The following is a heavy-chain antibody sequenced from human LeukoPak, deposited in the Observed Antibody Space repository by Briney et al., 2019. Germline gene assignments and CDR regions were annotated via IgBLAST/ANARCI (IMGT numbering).Heavy chain of an antibody. CDR2: ISSSGSTI. J-gene: IGHJ6*02. V-gene: IGHV3-48*03. CDR1: GFTSSSYE. CDR3: ASHSDYYYGMDV. D-gene: IGHD3-10*01. Sequence: PGGSLRLSCAASGFTSSSYEMNWVRQAPGKGLEWVSYISSSGSTIYYADSVKGRFTISRDNAKNSLYLRMNSLRAEDTAVYYCASHSDYYYGMDVWGQGTTVTVSS.